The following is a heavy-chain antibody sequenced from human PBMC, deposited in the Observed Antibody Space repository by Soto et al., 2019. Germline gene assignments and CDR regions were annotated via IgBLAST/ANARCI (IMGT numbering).Heavy chain of an antibody. J-gene: IGHJ5*02. CDR3: ARDERWLVRDNWFDP. D-gene: IGHD6-19*01. Sequence: GASVKVSCKASGYTFTSYGISCVQQAPGQGLEWMGWISAYNGNTNYAQKLQGRVTMTTDTSTSTAYMELRSLRSDDTAVYYCARDERWLVRDNWFDPWGQGTLVTVS. V-gene: IGHV1-18*01. CDR2: ISAYNGNT. CDR1: GYTFTSYG.